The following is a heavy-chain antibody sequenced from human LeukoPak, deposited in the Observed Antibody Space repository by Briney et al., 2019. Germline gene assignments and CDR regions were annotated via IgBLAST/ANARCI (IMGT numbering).Heavy chain of an antibody. CDR2: ISSSSSYI. V-gene: IGHV3-21*01. CDR3: ARGLNHQPPTRSIAAAGTAEYFQH. D-gene: IGHD6-13*01. Sequence: PGGSLRLSCAASGFTFSSYSMNWVRQAPGKGLEWVSSISSSSSYIYYADSVKGRFTISRDNAKNSLYLQMNSLRAEDTAVYYCARGLNHQPPTRSIAAAGTAEYFQHWGQGTLVTVSS. CDR1: GFTFSSYS. J-gene: IGHJ1*01.